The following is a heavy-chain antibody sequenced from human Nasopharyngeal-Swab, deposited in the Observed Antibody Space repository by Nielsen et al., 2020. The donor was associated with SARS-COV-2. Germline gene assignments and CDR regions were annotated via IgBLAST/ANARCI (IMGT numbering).Heavy chain of an antibody. V-gene: IGHV1-3*01. CDR3: ARSLHIATAHDY. J-gene: IGHJ4*02. Sequence: ASVKVSCKASGYTFTSYAMHWVRQAPGQRLEWMGWINAGNGNTKYSQKFQGRVTITRDTSASTAYMELSSLRSEDTAAYYCARSLHIATAHDYWGQGTLVTVSS. CDR1: GYTFTSYA. CDR2: INAGNGNT. D-gene: IGHD2-21*01.